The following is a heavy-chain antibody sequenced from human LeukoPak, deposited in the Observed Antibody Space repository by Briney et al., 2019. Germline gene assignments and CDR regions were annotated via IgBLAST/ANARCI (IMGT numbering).Heavy chain of an antibody. V-gene: IGHV4-38-2*02. CDR2: IYHSGST. J-gene: IGHJ4*02. CDR3: ARDRGRGYSGYDPYDYFDY. Sequence: SETLSLTCTVSGGSISSGYYWGWIRQPPGKGLEWIGSIYHSGSTYYNPSLKSRVTISVDTSKNQFSLKLSSVTAADTAVYYCARDRGRGYSGYDPYDYFDYWGQGTLVTVSS. D-gene: IGHD5-12*01. CDR1: GGSISSGYY.